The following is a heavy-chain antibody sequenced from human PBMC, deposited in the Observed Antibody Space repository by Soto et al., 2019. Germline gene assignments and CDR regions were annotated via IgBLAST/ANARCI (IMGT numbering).Heavy chain of an antibody. J-gene: IGHJ5*02. V-gene: IGHV3-23*01. CDR1: GFPFISYA. Sequence: GSLRLSCASSGFPFISYAMSWVRQAPGKGLEWVSAISGSGGSTYYADSVKGRFTISRDNSKNTLYLQMNSLRAEDTAVYYCAKDYYDSSGYYSSYNWFDPWGQGTLVTVSS. CDR3: AKDYYDSSGYYSSYNWFDP. CDR2: ISGSGGST. D-gene: IGHD3-22*01.